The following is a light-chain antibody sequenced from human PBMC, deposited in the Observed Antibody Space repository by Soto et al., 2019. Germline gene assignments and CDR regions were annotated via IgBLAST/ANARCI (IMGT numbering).Light chain of an antibody. J-gene: IGKJ4*01. V-gene: IGKV3-15*01. CDR2: GAS. Sequence: ERVMTQSPATLSVSPWERATLSCRASQSVSSNLAWYQQKPGQAPRLLIYGASTRATGIPARFSGSGSGTEFTLTISSLQSEDFAVYYCQQGSNWPPGLTFGGGTKVDIK. CDR3: QQGSNWPPGLT. CDR1: QSVSSN.